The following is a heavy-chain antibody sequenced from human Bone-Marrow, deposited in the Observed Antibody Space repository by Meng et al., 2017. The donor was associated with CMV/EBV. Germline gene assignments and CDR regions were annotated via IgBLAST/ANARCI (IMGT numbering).Heavy chain of an antibody. CDR3: ARGRVVMAPHFAL. CDR2: INSDGSST. V-gene: IGHV3-74*01. D-gene: IGHD3-16*02. CDR1: GFTFSSYW. J-gene: IGHJ2*01. Sequence: GESLKISCAASGFTFSSYWMHWVRQAPGKGLVWVSRINSDGSSTSHADSVKGRFTISRDNAKNTLYLQMNSLRAEDTAVYYCARGRVVMAPHFALWGRGTLVNVSS.